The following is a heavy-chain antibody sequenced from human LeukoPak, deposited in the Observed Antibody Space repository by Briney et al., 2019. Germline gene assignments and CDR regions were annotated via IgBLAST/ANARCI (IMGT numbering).Heavy chain of an antibody. V-gene: IGHV3-23*01. J-gene: IGHJ4*02. D-gene: IGHD6-13*01. CDR2: ISGSGGST. Sequence: GGSLRLSCAASGFIFSTYAMSWVRQAPGKWLQWVSGISGSGGSTYYADSVKGRFTISRDNSKNTLYLQMNSLRAEDTAVYYCATGYSSSWYAFADYWGQGTLVTVSS. CDR3: ATGYSSSWYAFADY. CDR1: GFIFSTYA.